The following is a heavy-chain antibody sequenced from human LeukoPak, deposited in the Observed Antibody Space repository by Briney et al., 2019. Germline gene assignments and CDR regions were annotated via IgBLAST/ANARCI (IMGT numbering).Heavy chain of an antibody. CDR2: ISSSSSYI. V-gene: IGHV3-21*01. D-gene: IGHD4-17*01. J-gene: IGHJ4*02. CDR3: ARDNDYGDYLY. Sequence: GGSLRLSCAASGFTFSSYSMNWVRQAPGRGLEWVSSISSSSSYIYYADSVKGRFTISRDNAKNSLYLQMNSLRAEDTAVYYCARDNDYGDYLYWGQGTLVTVSS. CDR1: GFTFSSYS.